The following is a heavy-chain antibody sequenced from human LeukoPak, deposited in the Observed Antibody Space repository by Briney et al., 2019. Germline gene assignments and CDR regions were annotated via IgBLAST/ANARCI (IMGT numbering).Heavy chain of an antibody. D-gene: IGHD3-16*02. CDR2: IYYSGST. V-gene: IGHV4-39*07. Sequence: SETLSLTCTVSGGSISSSSYYWGWIRQPPGKGLEWIGSIYYSGSTYYNPSLKSRVTISVDTSKNQFSLKLSSVTAADTAVYYCARGAYDYVWGSYRPKEFDYWGQGTLVTVSS. CDR3: ARGAYDYVWGSYRPKEFDY. J-gene: IGHJ4*02. CDR1: GGSISSSSYY.